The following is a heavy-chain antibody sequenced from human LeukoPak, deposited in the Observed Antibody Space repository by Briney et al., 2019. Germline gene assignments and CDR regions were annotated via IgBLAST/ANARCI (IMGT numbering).Heavy chain of an antibody. CDR2: ISAYNGNT. Sequence: ASVKVSCKASGYTFTSYGISWVRQAPGQGLGWMGWISAYNGNTNYAQKLQGRVTMTTDTSTSTAYMELRSLRSDDTAVYYCAKGAMVRGVEIDYYGMDVWGKGTTVTVSS. CDR1: GYTFTSYG. V-gene: IGHV1-18*04. J-gene: IGHJ6*04. D-gene: IGHD3-10*01. CDR3: AKGAMVRGVEIDYYGMDV.